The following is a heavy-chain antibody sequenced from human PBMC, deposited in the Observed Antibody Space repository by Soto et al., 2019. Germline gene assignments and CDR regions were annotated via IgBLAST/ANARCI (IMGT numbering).Heavy chain of an antibody. D-gene: IGHD3-3*02. V-gene: IGHV1-18*01. CDR1: GYTFTSYG. Sequence: QVQLVQSGAEVKKPGASVKVSCTATGYTFTSYGISWVRQTPGQGLEWMGWISAYNGNTNYAQKLQGRVTMTTDTSTTTAYMELSRLRSCGTAMYYCALALLDLHVLCYFDDKYLGGRGTTVTVSS. CDR2: ISAYNGNT. CDR3: ALALLDLHVLCYFDDKYL. J-gene: IGHJ6*02.